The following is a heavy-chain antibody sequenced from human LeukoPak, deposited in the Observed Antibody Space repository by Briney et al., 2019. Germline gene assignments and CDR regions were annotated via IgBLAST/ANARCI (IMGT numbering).Heavy chain of an antibody. J-gene: IGHJ4*02. CDR3: ARHGGDYYDGSFDY. Sequence: SETLSLTCTVSGGSISSYYWSWIRQPPGKGLEWIGYIYYSGSTNYNPSLKSRVTISVDTSKNQFSLKLSSVTAADTAVYYCARHGGDYYDGSFDYWGQGTLVTVSS. D-gene: IGHD3-22*01. CDR2: IYYSGST. CDR1: GGSISSYY. V-gene: IGHV4-59*08.